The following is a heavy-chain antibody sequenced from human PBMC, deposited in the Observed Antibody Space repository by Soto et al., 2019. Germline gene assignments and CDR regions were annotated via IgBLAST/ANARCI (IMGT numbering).Heavy chain of an antibody. D-gene: IGHD3-9*01. Sequence: SETLSLTCTGSGGSISSSSYYWGWIRQPPGKGLEWIGSIYYSGSTYYNPSLKSRVTISVDTSKNQFSLKLSSVTAADTAVYYCARAVLRYFDWLSPFYYFDYWGQGTLVTVS. CDR1: GGSISSSSYY. CDR2: IYYSGST. CDR3: ARAVLRYFDWLSPFYYFDY. J-gene: IGHJ4*02. V-gene: IGHV4-39*01.